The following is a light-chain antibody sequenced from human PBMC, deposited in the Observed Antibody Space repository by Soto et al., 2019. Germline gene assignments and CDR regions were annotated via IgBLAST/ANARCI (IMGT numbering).Light chain of an antibody. J-gene: IGKJ1*01. CDR2: DAY. V-gene: IGKV3-15*01. CDR3: QQYNSYSWT. CDR1: QSVRSS. Sequence: LSCRASQSVRSSLAWYQQKPGQAPRLFIYDAYTRATGITARFSGSGSGTEFTLTISSLQSEDFAVYYCQQYNSYSWTVGQGTKVDIK.